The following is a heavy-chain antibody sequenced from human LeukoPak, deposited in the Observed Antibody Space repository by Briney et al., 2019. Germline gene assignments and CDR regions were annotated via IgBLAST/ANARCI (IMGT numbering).Heavy chain of an antibody. J-gene: IGHJ4*02. CDR2: ISSSSSTI. Sequence: PGGSLRLSCAASGFTFSSYSMNWVRQAPGKGLEWVSYISSSSSTIYYADSVKGRFTISRDNAKNSLYLQMNSLRAEDTAVYYCARGRAPPAIVVVPAAIGHWGQGTLVTVSS. CDR1: GFTFSSYS. CDR3: ARGRAPPAIVVVPAAIGH. V-gene: IGHV3-48*04. D-gene: IGHD2-2*02.